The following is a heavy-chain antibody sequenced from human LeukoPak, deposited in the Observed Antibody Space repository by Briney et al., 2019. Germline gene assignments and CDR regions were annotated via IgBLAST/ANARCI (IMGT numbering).Heavy chain of an antibody. Sequence: PGGSLRLSCAASGFTFSNYWMHWVRQAPGKGLVWVSRINSDGSSTSYADSVKGRFTISRDNAKNTLYLQMNSLRAEDTAVYYCAREFVGTSHPYYYDSSGYGNGFDPWGQGTLVTVSS. D-gene: IGHD3-22*01. CDR3: AREFVGTSHPYYYDSSGYGNGFDP. CDR1: GFTFSNYW. J-gene: IGHJ5*02. CDR2: INSDGSST. V-gene: IGHV3-74*01.